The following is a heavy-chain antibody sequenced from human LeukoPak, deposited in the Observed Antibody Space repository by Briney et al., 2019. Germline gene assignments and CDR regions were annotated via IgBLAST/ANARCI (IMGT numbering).Heavy chain of an antibody. J-gene: IGHJ4*02. CDR2: ISGSGGST. Sequence: RTGGSLRLSCAASGFTFSSYAMSWVRQAPGKGLEWVSAISGSGGSTYYADSVKGRFTISRDNSKNTLYLQMNSLRAEDTAVYYCAKEEGYDILTGYYSFDYWGQGTLVTVSS. D-gene: IGHD3-9*01. CDR3: AKEEGYDILTGYYSFDY. CDR1: GFTFSSYA. V-gene: IGHV3-23*01.